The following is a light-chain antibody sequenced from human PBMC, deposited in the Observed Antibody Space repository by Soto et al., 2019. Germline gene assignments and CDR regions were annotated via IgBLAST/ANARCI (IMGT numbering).Light chain of an antibody. V-gene: IGKV3-11*01. CDR2: DAS. J-gene: IGKJ5*01. CDR1: QTISRN. CDR3: QQRNNWPIT. Sequence: EIVLTQSPGTLSLSPGERATLSCRASQTISRNLAWYQQKPGQGPRLLMYDASNRATGIPPRFSGSGSGTDFTLTISSLEPEDFAVYYCQQRNNWPITFGQGTRLEMK.